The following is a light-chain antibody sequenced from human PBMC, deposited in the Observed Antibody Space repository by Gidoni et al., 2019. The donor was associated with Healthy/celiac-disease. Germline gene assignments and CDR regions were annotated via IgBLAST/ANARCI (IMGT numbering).Light chain of an antibody. CDR3: SSYTSSSNVV. V-gene: IGLV2-14*01. CDR2: EVS. Sequence: QSALTQPAPVSGSPGQSITISCTGTSSDVGGYNYVFWYQQHPGKAPKLKIYEVSNRPSGVSNRFSGSKSGNTASLTISGLQAEDEADYYCSSYTSSSNVVFGGGTKLTVL. CDR1: SSDVGGYNY. J-gene: IGLJ2*01.